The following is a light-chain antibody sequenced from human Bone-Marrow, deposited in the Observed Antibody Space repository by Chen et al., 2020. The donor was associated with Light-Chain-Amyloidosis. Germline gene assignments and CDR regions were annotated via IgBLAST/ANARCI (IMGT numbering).Light chain of an antibody. CDR2: GTS. CDR3: QQYGNSPLYT. V-gene: IGKV3-20*01. Sequence: EIVLTQSPGTLSLSPGDRATISCRASRRISPVYLAWYQQKPGQAPRLLISGTSNRATGIPDRFSGSGSGTEFSLTITRLEPEDFAVYFCQQYGNSPLYTFGQGTKVEI. CDR1: RRISPVY. J-gene: IGKJ2*01.